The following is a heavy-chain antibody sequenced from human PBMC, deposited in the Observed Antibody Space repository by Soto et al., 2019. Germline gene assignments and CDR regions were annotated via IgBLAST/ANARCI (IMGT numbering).Heavy chain of an antibody. V-gene: IGHV5-10-1*01. CDR2: IDPSDSYT. CDR1: GYSFTSYW. D-gene: IGHD6-13*01. J-gene: IGHJ4*02. Sequence: EVQLVQSGAEVKKPGESLRISCKGSGYSFTSYWISWVRQMPGKGLECMGRIDPSDSYTNYSPSFQGHFTISADKSISTVYLQWSSLTATDTAMYYCARLQAAAGDNDLTFVYWGQGTLVTVSS. CDR3: ARLQAAAGDNDLTFVY.